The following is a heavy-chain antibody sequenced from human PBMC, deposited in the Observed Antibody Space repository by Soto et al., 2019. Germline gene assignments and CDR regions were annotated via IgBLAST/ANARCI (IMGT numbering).Heavy chain of an antibody. J-gene: IGHJ4*02. D-gene: IGHD6-6*01. Sequence: ESGGGVVQPGRSLRLSCAASGFTFSSYAMHWVRQAPGKGLEWVAVISYDGSNKYYADSVKGRFTISRDNSKNTLYLQMNSLRAEDTAVYYCARDIPYSSSSAPDYWGQGTLVTVSS. CDR3: ARDIPYSSSSAPDY. CDR2: ISYDGSNK. CDR1: GFTFSSYA. V-gene: IGHV3-30-3*01.